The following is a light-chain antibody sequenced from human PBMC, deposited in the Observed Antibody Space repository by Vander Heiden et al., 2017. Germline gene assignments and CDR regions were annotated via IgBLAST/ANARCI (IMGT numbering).Light chain of an antibody. CDR1: QNIGSW. J-gene: IGKJ1*01. V-gene: IGKV1-5*03. CDR2: QAS. CDR3: QQYDSYLRT. Sequence: DIQMTQSPSTLSASVGDRVTITCRASQNIGSWLAWYQQKPGKAPKLLIYQASTLESGVPSRFNGSGSGTEFTLTIDSLQPDDFAIYYCQQYDSYLRTFGQGTKVDIK.